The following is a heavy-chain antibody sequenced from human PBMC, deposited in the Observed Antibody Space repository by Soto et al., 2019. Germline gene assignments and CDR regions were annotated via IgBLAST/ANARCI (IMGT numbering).Heavy chain of an antibody. D-gene: IGHD4-4*01. J-gene: IGHJ3*02. CDR3: ARSMTTVTTDGAFDI. V-gene: IGHV5-51*01. Sequence: PGESLKISCKGSGYSFTTYWIGWVRQMPGKGLEWMGIIYPGDSDTRYSPSFQGQVTTSADKSINTAYLQWSSLKASDTAMYYCARSMTTVTTDGAFDIWGQGTMVTVSS. CDR2: IYPGDSDT. CDR1: GYSFTTYW.